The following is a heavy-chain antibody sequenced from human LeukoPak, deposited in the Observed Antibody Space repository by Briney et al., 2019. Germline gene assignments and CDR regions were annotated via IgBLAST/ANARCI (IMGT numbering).Heavy chain of an antibody. J-gene: IGHJ4*02. CDR1: GYTFTGYY. Sequence: ASVKVSCKSSGYTFTGYYMHWVRQAPGQGLEWMAWINPNSGGTYYAQNFHDRITMTRDTSISTAYMELSRLRSDDTAIYYCARANALYCSSTSCLFDYWGQGTLVTVSS. V-gene: IGHV1-2*02. CDR2: INPNSGGT. D-gene: IGHD2-2*01. CDR3: ARANALYCSSTSCLFDY.